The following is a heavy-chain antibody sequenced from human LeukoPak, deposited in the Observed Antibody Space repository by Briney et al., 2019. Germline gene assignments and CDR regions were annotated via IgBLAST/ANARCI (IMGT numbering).Heavy chain of an antibody. CDR3: TRDLGSYGPYYYYYMDV. V-gene: IGHV3-49*03. D-gene: IGHD5-18*01. J-gene: IGHJ6*03. Sequence: GGSLRLSCTASGFTFGDYAMSWFRQAPGKGLEWVGFIRSKAYGGTTEYAASVKGRFTISRDDSKSIAYLQMNSLKTEDTAVYYCTRDLGSYGPYYYYYMDVWGKGTTVTISS. CDR2: IRSKAYGGTT. CDR1: GFTFGDYA.